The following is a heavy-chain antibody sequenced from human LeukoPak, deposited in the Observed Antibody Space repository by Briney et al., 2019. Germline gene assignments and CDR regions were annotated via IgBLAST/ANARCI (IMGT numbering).Heavy chain of an antibody. D-gene: IGHD3-10*01. V-gene: IGHV4-61*02. CDR2: ISASGGT. CDR3: ARDRGRYYDSGSFNWFDS. Sequence: PSQTLSLTCSVSGGSISSGTYYWSWIRQSAGKGLEWIGRISASGGTNYNPSLKSRVTISLDTSKNQFSLNLNSVTAADTAVYYCARDRGRYYDSGSFNWFDSWGQGILVTVSS. CDR1: GGSISSGTYY. J-gene: IGHJ5*01.